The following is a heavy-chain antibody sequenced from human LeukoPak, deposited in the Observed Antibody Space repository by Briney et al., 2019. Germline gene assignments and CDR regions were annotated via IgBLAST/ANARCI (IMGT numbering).Heavy chain of an antibody. V-gene: IGHV1-46*01. CDR3: ARVRDYYGSGTTGYFDY. J-gene: IGHJ4*02. CDR2: INPSVGDT. CDR1: GYTFTSHL. Sequence: ASVKVSCKASGYTFTSHLMHWVRQAPGQGLEWMGIINPSVGDTNYAQKFKGRVTMTRDTSTSTVYMELSSLRSEDTAVYYCARVRDYYGSGTTGYFDYWGQGTLVTVSS. D-gene: IGHD3-10*01.